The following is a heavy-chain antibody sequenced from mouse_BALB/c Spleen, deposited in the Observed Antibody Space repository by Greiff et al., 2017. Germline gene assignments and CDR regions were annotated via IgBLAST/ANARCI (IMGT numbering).Heavy chain of an antibody. D-gene: IGHD4-1*01. CDR3: TREELGWFAY. Sequence: LQQPGSELVRPGASVKLSCKASGYTFTSYWMHWVKQRPGQGLEWIGNIYPGSGSTNYDEKFKSKATLTVDTSSSTAYMQLSSLTSEDSAVYYCTREELGWFAYWGQGTLVTVSA. CDR2: IYPGSGST. V-gene: IGHV1S22*01. J-gene: IGHJ3*01. CDR1: GYTFTSYW.